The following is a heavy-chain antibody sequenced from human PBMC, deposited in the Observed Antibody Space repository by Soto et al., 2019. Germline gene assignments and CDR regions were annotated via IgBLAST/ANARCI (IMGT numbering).Heavy chain of an antibody. D-gene: IGHD6-19*01. CDR3: ARYIAVAGTRYYFDY. Sequence: QTGGSLRLSCAASGFTFSSYWMSWVRQAPGKGLEWVANIKQDGSDKYYVDPVKGRFTISRDNAKNSLYLQMNSLRAEDTAVYYCARYIAVAGTRYYFDYWGQGTLVTVSS. J-gene: IGHJ4*02. V-gene: IGHV3-7*01. CDR1: GFTFSSYW. CDR2: IKQDGSDK.